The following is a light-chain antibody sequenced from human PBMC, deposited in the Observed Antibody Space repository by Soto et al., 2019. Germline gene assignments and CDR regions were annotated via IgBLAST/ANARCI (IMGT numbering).Light chain of an antibody. CDR3: CSYAGNYVV. J-gene: IGLJ2*01. CDR1: SSDVGGFNY. V-gene: IGLV2-11*01. CDR2: AVS. Sequence: QSVLTQPRSVSGSPGQSVTISCTGTSSDVGGFNYVSWYQQHPGKAPKLMIYAVSKRPSGVPDRFSGSKSGNTASLTISGLQAEDEADYYCCSYAGNYVVFGGGTKLTVL.